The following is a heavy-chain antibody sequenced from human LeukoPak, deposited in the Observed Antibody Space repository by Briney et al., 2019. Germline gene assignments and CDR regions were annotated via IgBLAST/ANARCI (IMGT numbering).Heavy chain of an antibody. CDR3: AKDRAVVFGQEGGFDY. CDR2: ISYDGSIK. Sequence: GRSLRLSCAASGFTFSSYGMHWVRQAPGKGLECAAVISYDGSIKYYADSVKGRFTISRDNSKNTLYLQMNSLRAEDTAVYYCAKDRAVVFGQEGGFDYWGQGTLVTVSS. CDR1: GFTFSSYG. V-gene: IGHV3-30*18. D-gene: IGHD3-10*02. J-gene: IGHJ4*02.